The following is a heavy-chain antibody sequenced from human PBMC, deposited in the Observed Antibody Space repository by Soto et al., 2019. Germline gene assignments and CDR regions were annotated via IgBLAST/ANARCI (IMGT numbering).Heavy chain of an antibody. D-gene: IGHD5-12*01. CDR1: GASISSSY. Sequence: PSDTRSLTSTFSGASISSSYWRWIRQSPERVLELIAYVYHTGATNYNPSLKSRVTISLDTSKGQFSLNLTSLTTADTAVYFCARGGNRYSNVGYGVGGFDFRGHGSLVTV. J-gene: IGHJ4*01. CDR2: VYHTGAT. CDR3: ARGGNRYSNVGYGVGGFDF. V-gene: IGHV4-59*01.